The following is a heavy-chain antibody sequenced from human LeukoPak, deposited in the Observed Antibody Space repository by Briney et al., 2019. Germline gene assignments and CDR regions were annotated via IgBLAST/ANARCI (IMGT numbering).Heavy chain of an antibody. CDR2: IKHDGTEK. J-gene: IGHJ4*02. V-gene: IGHV3-7*01. CDR3: ARDLDY. Sequence: PGGSLRLSCVASGFGFSDYWMTWVRQAPGKGLEWVASIKHDGTEKYYVPSVKGRFTISRANANNLLFLDMHSLRAEDTAVYYCARDLDYWGQGTLVTVSS. CDR1: GFGFSDYW.